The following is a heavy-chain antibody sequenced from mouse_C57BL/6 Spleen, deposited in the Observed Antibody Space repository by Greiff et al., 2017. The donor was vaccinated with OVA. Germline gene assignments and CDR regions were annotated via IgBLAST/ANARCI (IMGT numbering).Heavy chain of an antibody. D-gene: IGHD2-2*01. Sequence: VQLVESGTELVKPGASVKLSCKASGYTFTSYWMHWVKQRPGQGLEWIGNINPSNGGTNYNEKFKSKATLTVDKSSSTAYMQLSSLTSEDSAVYYCARSGGYIWYFDVWGTGTTVTVSP. J-gene: IGHJ1*03. CDR1: GYTFTSYW. V-gene: IGHV1-53*01. CDR3: ARSGGYIWYFDV. CDR2: INPSNGGT.